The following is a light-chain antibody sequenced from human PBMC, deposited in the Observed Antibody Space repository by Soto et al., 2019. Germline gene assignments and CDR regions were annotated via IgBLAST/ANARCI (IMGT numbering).Light chain of an antibody. V-gene: IGLV2-8*01. CDR2: EVS. CDR1: SSDVGGYNY. Sequence: QPALTQPPSASGSPGQSVTISCTGTSSDVGGYNYVSWYQQHPGKAPKLMIYEVSKRPSGVPDRFSGSKSGNTASLTVSGLQAEDEADYYCTSYAGSNNFFYVFGTGTKLTVL. J-gene: IGLJ1*01. CDR3: TSYAGSNNFFYV.